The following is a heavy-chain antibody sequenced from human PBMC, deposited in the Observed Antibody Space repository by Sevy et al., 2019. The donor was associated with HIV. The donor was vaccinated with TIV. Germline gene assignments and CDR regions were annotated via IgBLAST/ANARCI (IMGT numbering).Heavy chain of an antibody. CDR3: AAAYYYDSSGYYAGDYYYYGMDV. D-gene: IGHD3-22*01. J-gene: IGHJ6*02. Sequence: ASVKVSCKASGFTFTSSAMQWVRQARGQRLEWIGWIVVGSGNTNYAQKFQERVTITRDMSTNTAYMELSSLRSEDTAVYYCAAAYYYDSSGYYAGDYYYYGMDVWGQGTTVTVSS. CDR1: GFTFTSSA. V-gene: IGHV1-58*02. CDR2: IVVGSGNT.